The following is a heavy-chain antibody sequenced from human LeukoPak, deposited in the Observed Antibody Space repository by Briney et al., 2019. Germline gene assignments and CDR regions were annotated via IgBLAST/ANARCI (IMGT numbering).Heavy chain of an antibody. CDR2: IYYSGST. CDR3: ARDNLYSRYGMDV. CDR1: GGSISSYY. V-gene: IGHV4-59*01. D-gene: IGHD6-13*01. Sequence: SETLSLTCTVSGGSISSYYWSWIRQPPGKGLEWIGYIYYSGSTNYNPSLKSRVTISVDTSKNQFSLKLSSVTAADTAVYYCARDNLYSRYGMDVWGQGTTVTVSS. J-gene: IGHJ6*02.